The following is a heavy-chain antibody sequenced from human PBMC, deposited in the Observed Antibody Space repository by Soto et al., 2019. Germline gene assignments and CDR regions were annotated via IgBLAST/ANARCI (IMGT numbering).Heavy chain of an antibody. CDR1: EFIFRSFA. J-gene: IGHJ4*02. CDR2: VSRGGVTS. Sequence: LRFYCVVSEFIFRSFALSWVRLAPGKGLAWVAAVSRGGVTSYYGDPVKGRLTISRENAKNSLYRQMNSLRSEDTAECDCARELGFGYCGGDCYEGRRYDYSAQGTIVTVSS. D-gene: IGHD2-21*02. V-gene: IGHV3-23*01. CDR3: ARELGFGYCGGDCYEGRRYDY.